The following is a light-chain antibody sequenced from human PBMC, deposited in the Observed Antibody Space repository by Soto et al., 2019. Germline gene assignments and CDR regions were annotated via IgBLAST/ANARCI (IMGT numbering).Light chain of an antibody. Sequence: SYELTQPPSVSVAPEKTARLTCGGDNIGSKRVHWYRQKPGQAPVLVIYYDSDRPSGIPERFAGSNAGNTATLTSNRVEAGDEADYYCQVWDITTDHYVCGTGTKVTAL. V-gene: IGLV3-21*04. CDR2: YDS. J-gene: IGLJ1*01. CDR3: QVWDITTDHYV. CDR1: NIGSKR.